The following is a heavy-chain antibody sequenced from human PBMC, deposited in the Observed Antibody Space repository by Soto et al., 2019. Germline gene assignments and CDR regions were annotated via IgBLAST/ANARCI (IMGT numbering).Heavy chain of an antibody. CDR2: VDPSDSYT. D-gene: IGHD6-6*01. Sequence: PGESLKISCQDSGYGFTTKWISWVRQMPGKGLEWVGRVDPSDSYTDYSPSFRGHVIISVDRSVSTAYLEWSSLKASDSAIYYCVRHSSKTVAARDTFDPWGQGNLVTVSS. J-gene: IGHJ5*02. CDR1: GYGFTTKW. CDR3: VRHSSKTVAARDTFDP. V-gene: IGHV5-10-1*01.